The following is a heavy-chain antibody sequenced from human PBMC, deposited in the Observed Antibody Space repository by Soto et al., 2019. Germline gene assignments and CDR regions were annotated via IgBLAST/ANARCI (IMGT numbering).Heavy chain of an antibody. V-gene: IGHV3-11*01. CDR2: IYSSDSTI. Sequence: QVQLVESGGGLVKPGGSLRLSCVASGFTFSDHYMSWVRQVPGKGLEWVSYIYSSDSTIYYADSVKGRFTISRDYAKNSGYLQMTSLRADDTAVYYCARGHYGLDVWGQGTTVTVSS. J-gene: IGHJ6*02. CDR1: GFTFSDHY. CDR3: ARGHYGLDV.